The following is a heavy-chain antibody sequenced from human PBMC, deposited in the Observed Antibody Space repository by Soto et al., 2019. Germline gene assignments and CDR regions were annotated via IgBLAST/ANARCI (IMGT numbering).Heavy chain of an antibody. CDR1: GFTFSSYA. J-gene: IGHJ4*02. Sequence: GGSLRLSWAASGFTFSSYAMSWVRQAPGKGLEWVSAISGSGGSTYYADSVKGPFTISRDNSKNTLYLQMNSLRAEDTAVYYCAYSSTPFDYWGQGTLVTVSS. CDR2: ISGSGGST. V-gene: IGHV3-23*01. CDR3: AYSSTPFDY. D-gene: IGHD6-13*01.